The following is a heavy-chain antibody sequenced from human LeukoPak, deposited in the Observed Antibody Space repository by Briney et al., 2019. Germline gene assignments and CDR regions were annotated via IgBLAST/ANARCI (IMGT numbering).Heavy chain of an antibody. V-gene: IGHV1-69*01. CDR3: ARGTMVRGVLKGPLDY. CDR2: IIPIFGTA. Sequence: SVKVSCKASGGTFSSYAISWVRQAPGQGLEWMGGIIPIFGTANYAQKFQGRVTITADESTSTAYMELSSLRSEDTAVYYCARGTMVRGVLKGPLDYWGQGTLVTVSS. J-gene: IGHJ4*02. D-gene: IGHD3-10*01. CDR1: GGTFSSYA.